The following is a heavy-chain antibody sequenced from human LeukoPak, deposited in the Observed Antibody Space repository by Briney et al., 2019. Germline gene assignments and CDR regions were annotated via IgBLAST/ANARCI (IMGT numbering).Heavy chain of an antibody. J-gene: IGHJ4*02. Sequence: SETLSLTCTVSGGSISSYYWSWIRQPPGKGLEWIGYIYYSGSTNYNPSLKSRVTMSVDTSKNQFSLKLSSVTAADTAVYYCARVGSSGWYFDYWGQGTLVTVSS. D-gene: IGHD6-19*01. V-gene: IGHV4-59*01. CDR3: ARVGSSGWYFDY. CDR2: IYYSGST. CDR1: GGSISSYY.